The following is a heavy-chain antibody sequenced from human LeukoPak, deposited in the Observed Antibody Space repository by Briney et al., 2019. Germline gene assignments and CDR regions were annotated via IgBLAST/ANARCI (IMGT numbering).Heavy chain of an antibody. D-gene: IGHD1-1*01. J-gene: IGHJ4*02. CDR2: IYYRGNT. Sequence: SETLSLTCTVSGGPINSSPYYWAWIPQPPGRGLEWIGSIYYRGNTYHNPSLKSRVTISVDPSKNQFSLSVISVTAADTAVYFCARPTTGPATQGYDSWGQGILVTVAS. CDR3: ARPTTGPATQGYDS. V-gene: IGHV4-39*01. CDR1: GGPINSSPYY.